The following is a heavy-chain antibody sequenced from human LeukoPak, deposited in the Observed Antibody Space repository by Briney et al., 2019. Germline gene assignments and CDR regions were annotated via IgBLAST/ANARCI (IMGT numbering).Heavy chain of an antibody. CDR3: ARVSWSEGTKWPSEAPYMDV. D-gene: IGHD3-3*01. CDR1: GGSFSGYY. Sequence: SETLSLTCAVYGGSFSGYYWSWIRQPPGKGLEWIGEINHSGSTNYNPSLKSRVTISVDTSKNQFSLKLSSVTAADTAVYYCARVSWSEGTKWPSEAPYMDVWGKGTTVTVSS. J-gene: IGHJ6*03. CDR2: INHSGST. V-gene: IGHV4-34*01.